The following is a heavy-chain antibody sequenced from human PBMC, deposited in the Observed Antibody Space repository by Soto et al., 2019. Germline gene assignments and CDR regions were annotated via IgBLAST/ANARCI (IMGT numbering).Heavy chain of an antibody. CDR3: ARDDSLEWLLSLDY. CDR2: ISYDGSNK. D-gene: IGHD3-3*01. V-gene: IGHV3-30-3*01. CDR1: GFTFSSYA. J-gene: IGHJ4*02. Sequence: GGSLRLSCAASGFTFSSYAMHWVRQAPGKGLEWVAVISYDGSNKYYADSVKGRFTISRDNSKNTLYLQMNSLRAEDTAVYYCARDDSLEWLLSLDYWGQGTLVTVSS.